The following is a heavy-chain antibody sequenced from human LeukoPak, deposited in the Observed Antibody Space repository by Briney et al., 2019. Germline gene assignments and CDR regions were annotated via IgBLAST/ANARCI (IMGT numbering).Heavy chain of an antibody. Sequence: ASVKVSCKASGYTFTSYDFNWVRQATGQGLEWMGWMNPNSGNTGYAQKFQGRVTMTRNTSISTAYMELSSLRSEDTAVYYCARGYYYDSRDAFDIWGQGTMVTVSS. V-gene: IGHV1-8*01. CDR1: GYTFTSYD. D-gene: IGHD3-22*01. CDR3: ARGYYYDSRDAFDI. CDR2: MNPNSGNT. J-gene: IGHJ3*02.